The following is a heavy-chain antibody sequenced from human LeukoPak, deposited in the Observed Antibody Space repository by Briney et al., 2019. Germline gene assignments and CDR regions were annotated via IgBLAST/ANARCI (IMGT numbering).Heavy chain of an antibody. D-gene: IGHD3-22*01. V-gene: IGHV3-7*01. J-gene: IGHJ3*02. Sequence: PGGSLRLSCVASGFTFRSYWMSWVRQAPGKGLEGVANTKRDGSEKYYVDSVKGRFTISRDNARNSLYLQMNSLRAEDMAVYYCARRKSRGYKDDAFDIWGQGTMVTVSS. CDR2: TKRDGSEK. CDR1: GFTFRSYW. CDR3: ARRKSRGYKDDAFDI.